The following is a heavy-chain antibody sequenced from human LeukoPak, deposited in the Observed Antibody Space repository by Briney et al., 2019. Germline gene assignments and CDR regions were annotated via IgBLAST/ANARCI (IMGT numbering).Heavy chain of an antibody. V-gene: IGHV1-2*02. CDR1: GYTFTGYY. D-gene: IGHD1-26*01. CDR3: ARGGGSSFYYYCGMDV. Sequence: ASVKVSCKASGYTFTGYYMHWVRQAPGQGLEWMGWINPNSGGTNYAQKFQGRVTMTRDTSISTAYMELSRLRSDDTAVYYCARGGGSSFYYYCGMDVWGQGTTVTVSS. CDR2: INPNSGGT. J-gene: IGHJ6*02.